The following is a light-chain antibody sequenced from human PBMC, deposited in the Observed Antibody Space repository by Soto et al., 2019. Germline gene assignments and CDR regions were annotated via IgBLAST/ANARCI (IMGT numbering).Light chain of an antibody. CDR3: QQYNIGYT. V-gene: IGKV1-5*01. CDR1: QSINKW. CDR2: DAA. Sequence: IQMTQSPSPLSASVGDRVTITCRASQSINKWVAWFQQKSGRAPKLLIYDAATLQSGVPSRFSGTGSGTDFSLTISSLQPEDFATYYCQQYNIGYTFGQGTRLDIK. J-gene: IGKJ2*01.